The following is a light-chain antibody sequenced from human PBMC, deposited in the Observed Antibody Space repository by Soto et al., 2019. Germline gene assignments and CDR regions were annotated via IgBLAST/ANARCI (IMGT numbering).Light chain of an antibody. CDR1: QSVSSRY. J-gene: IGKJ1*01. CDR3: QQYGSGPPWT. Sequence: IVLTQSPGTLSLSPGERATLSCRASQSVSSRYLARYQQKPGQAPRLLIYGASSRATSIPDRFSGSGSGTDFTLTISRLEPEDFAMYYFQQYGSGPPWTFGQGTKVEIK. V-gene: IGKV3-20*01. CDR2: GAS.